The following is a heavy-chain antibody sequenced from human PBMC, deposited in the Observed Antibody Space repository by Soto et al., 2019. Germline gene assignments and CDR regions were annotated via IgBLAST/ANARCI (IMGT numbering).Heavy chain of an antibody. J-gene: IGHJ4*02. CDR1: GYTFTSYC. D-gene: IGHD3-22*01. Sequence: ASVKVSCKASGYTFTSYCISWVRQAPGQGREWMGWISAYHGNTNYAQKLQGRVTMTTDTSTSTAYMELRSLRSDDTAVYYCARNPPYYDGSGYYYWGQGTLVTVSS. V-gene: IGHV1-18*01. CDR2: ISAYHGNT. CDR3: ARNPPYYDGSGYYY.